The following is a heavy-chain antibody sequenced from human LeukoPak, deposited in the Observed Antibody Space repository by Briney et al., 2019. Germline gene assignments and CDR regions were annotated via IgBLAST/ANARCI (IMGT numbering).Heavy chain of an antibody. J-gene: IGHJ3*02. Sequence: PSETLSLTCTVSGGSVSSGNYYWSWIRQPPGKGLEWIGYIYYSGSTNYNPSLKSRVTISVDTSKNQFSLKLSSVTAADTAVYYCARDRGIVGALGDAFDIWGQGTMVTVSS. CDR2: IYYSGST. CDR3: ARDRGIVGALGDAFDI. D-gene: IGHD1-26*01. CDR1: GGSVSSGNYY. V-gene: IGHV4-61*01.